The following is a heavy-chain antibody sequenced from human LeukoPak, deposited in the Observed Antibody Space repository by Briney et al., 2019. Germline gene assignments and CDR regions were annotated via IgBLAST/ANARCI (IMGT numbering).Heavy chain of an antibody. CDR1: GFTVSNNY. J-gene: IGHJ4*02. V-gene: IGHV3-66*01. CDR2: IYSGGGT. Sequence: GGSLRLSCVVSGFTVSNNYMSWVRQAPGKGLEWVSVIYSGGGTHYADSVKGRFTISRDSPENTVYLQMNSLRAEDTALYYCARIDYLKFRDYWGQGTLVTVSS. D-gene: IGHD2/OR15-2a*01. CDR3: ARIDYLKFRDY.